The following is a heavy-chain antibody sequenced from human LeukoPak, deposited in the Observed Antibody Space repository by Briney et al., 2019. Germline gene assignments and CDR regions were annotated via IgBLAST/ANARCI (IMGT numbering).Heavy chain of an antibody. J-gene: IGHJ4*02. CDR3: PTDSSGFQ. Sequence: GGPLRLSCAASGFTFGNAWMSWVPQAPGKGRECVDRIKSITNGGTTDYAAAVKGRFTISRDHSIYTLYLQMNSLKTDDTAVCYCPTDSSGFQWGQGTLVTVSS. V-gene: IGHV3-15*01. CDR1: GFTFGNAW. D-gene: IGHD6-19*01. CDR2: IKSITNGGTT.